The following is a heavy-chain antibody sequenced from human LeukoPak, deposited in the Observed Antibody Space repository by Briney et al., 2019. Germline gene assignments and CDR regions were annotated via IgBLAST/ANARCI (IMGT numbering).Heavy chain of an antibody. D-gene: IGHD3-10*01. Sequence: SETLSLTCAVYGGSFSGYYWSWIRQPPGKGLEWIGEINLSGSTNYNPSLKSRVTISVDTSKNQFSLKLSSVTAADTAVYYCARGRYYYGSGSYFDYWGQGTLVTVSS. CDR1: GGSFSGYY. V-gene: IGHV4-34*01. CDR2: INLSGST. J-gene: IGHJ4*02. CDR3: ARGRYYYGSGSYFDY.